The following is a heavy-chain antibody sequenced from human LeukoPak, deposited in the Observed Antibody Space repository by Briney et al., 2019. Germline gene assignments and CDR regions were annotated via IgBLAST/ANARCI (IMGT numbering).Heavy chain of an antibody. D-gene: IGHD1-14*01. J-gene: IGHJ4*02. CDR1: GFTFSSYS. Sequence: GGSLRLSCAASGFTFSSYSMNWVRQAPGKGLEWVSYISSSSSTIYYADSVKGRFTISRDNAKNSLYLQMNSLRAEDTAVYYCARDGRGITNGGDPEPGFDYWGQGTLVTVSS. CDR3: ARDGRGITNGGDPEPGFDY. V-gene: IGHV3-48*01. CDR2: ISSSSSTI.